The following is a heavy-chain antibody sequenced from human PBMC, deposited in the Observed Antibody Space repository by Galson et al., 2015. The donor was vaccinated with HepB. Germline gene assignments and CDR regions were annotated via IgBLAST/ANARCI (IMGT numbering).Heavy chain of an antibody. CDR3: ARSRGQYQLPILGYFDL. CDR2: IGTAGDP. D-gene: IGHD2-2*01. Sequence: SLRLSCAASGFTFSSYDMHWVRQATGKGLEWVSAIGTAGDPYYPGSVKGRFTISRENAKNSLYLQMNSLRAGDTAVYYCARSRGQYQLPILGYFDLWGRGTLVTVSS. J-gene: IGHJ2*01. V-gene: IGHV3-13*05. CDR1: GFTFSSYD.